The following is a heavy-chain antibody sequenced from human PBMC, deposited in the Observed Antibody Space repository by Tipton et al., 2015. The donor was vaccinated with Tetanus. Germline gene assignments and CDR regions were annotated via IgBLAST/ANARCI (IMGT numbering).Heavy chain of an antibody. CDR1: GFTLRTYS. V-gene: IGHV3-48*04. D-gene: IGHD2-21*02. Sequence: GSLRLSCAASGFTLRTYSMNWVRQAPGKGPEWISYISTTGNTIYYADSVKGRFTISRDNAKNSLYLQMISLRAEDTAVYSCARGMAEASNCGGDCYSDYWGQGTLVTVSS. CDR2: ISTTGNTI. CDR3: ARGMAEASNCGGDCYSDY. J-gene: IGHJ4*02.